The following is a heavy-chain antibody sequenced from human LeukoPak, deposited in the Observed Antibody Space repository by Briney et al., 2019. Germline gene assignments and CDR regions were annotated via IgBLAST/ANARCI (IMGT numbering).Heavy chain of an antibody. D-gene: IGHD3-10*01. J-gene: IGHJ6*03. V-gene: IGHV4-34*01. Sequence: PSETLSLTCSVSGGSITTYYWSWIRQPPGKGLEWIGEINHSGSTNYNPSLKSRVTISVDTSKNQFSLKLSSVTAADTAVYYCARRRSGSPYYYYYYMDVWGKGTTVTISS. CDR1: GGSITTYY. CDR2: INHSGST. CDR3: ARRRSGSPYYYYYYMDV.